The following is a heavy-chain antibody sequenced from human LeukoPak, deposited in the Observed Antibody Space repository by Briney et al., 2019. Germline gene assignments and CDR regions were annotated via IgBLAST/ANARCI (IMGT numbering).Heavy chain of an antibody. Sequence: PSETLSLTCAVYGESFSGYYWSWIRQPPGKGLEWIGYIYYSGSTNYNPSLKSRVTISVDTSKNQFSLKLSSVTAADTAVYYCARVYYYYYMDVWGKGTTVTVSS. CDR3: ARVYYYYYMDV. V-gene: IGHV4-59*01. CDR2: IYYSGST. J-gene: IGHJ6*03. CDR1: GESFSGYY.